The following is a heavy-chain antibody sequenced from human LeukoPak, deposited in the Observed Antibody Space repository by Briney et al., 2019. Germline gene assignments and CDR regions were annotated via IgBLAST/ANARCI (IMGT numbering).Heavy chain of an antibody. CDR3: ARDYDSSGLFDY. V-gene: IGHV1-2*02. D-gene: IGHD3-22*01. Sequence: ASVKVSCKASGYTFTGYYMHWVRQAPGQGLEWMGWINPNSGGTNYAQKFQGRVTMTRDTSISTAYMELSRLRSDDTAVYYCARDYDSSGLFDYWGQGTLVTVSS. J-gene: IGHJ4*02. CDR2: INPNSGGT. CDR1: GYTFTGYY.